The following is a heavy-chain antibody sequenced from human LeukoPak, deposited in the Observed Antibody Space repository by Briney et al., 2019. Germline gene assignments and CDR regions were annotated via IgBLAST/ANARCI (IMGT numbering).Heavy chain of an antibody. V-gene: IGHV3-11*01. Sequence: GGSLRLSCAASGFTFSDYYMSWVRQAPGKGLEWVSYISTSGRTIYYADSVRGRFTISRDNASNSLHLQMNSLRPEDTVLYDSARRGALHEFDPWGQGTLGTVSS. D-gene: IGHD4-11*01. CDR2: ISTSGRTI. CDR3: ARRGALHEFDP. J-gene: IGHJ5*02. CDR1: GFTFSDYY.